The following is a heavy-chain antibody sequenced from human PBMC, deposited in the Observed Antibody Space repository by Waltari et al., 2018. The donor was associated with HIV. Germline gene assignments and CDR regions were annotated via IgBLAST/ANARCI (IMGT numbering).Heavy chain of an antibody. CDR1: GFPLSTSALG. CDR3: ARRPGYCSGTRCYYSHWFDP. V-gene: IGHV2-5*01. CDR2: IYWNGNK. J-gene: IGHJ5*02. Sequence: HIPLQESGPTLVTPTQTLTLTCTFSGFPLSTSALGVGWLLKPPGNALAWLALIYWNGNKHYNPSLKSRVTITKETSKDHVVLKMTNMDPADTATYFCARRPGYCSGTRCYYSHWFDPWGQGTLVTVSS. D-gene: IGHD2-2*03.